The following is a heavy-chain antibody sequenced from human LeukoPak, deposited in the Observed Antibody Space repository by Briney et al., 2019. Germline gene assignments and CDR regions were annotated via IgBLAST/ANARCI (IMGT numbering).Heavy chain of an antibody. V-gene: IGHV3-21*01. J-gene: IGHJ4*02. Sequence: GGSLRLSCAASGFTFSSYSMNWVRQAPGRGLEWVSSISTRSSHIYYADSVKGRFTISRDNAKNSLYLYMNSLRAEDTAVYYCARDWDYSFDYWGQGTLVTVSS. D-gene: IGHD4-11*01. CDR2: ISTRSSHI. CDR1: GFTFSSYS. CDR3: ARDWDYSFDY.